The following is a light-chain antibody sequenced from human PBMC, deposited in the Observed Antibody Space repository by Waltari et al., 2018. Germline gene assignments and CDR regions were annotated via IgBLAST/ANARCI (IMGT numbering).Light chain of an antibody. Sequence: QSALTQPPSASGSPGQSVTLPCPGPTSDVGGYTHVPWYQQYPGKAPELIIYEVSRRPSGVPDRFSGSKSGNTASLTVSGLQAEDEADYYCSSYAGITNWVFGGGTKLTVL. V-gene: IGLV2-8*01. CDR2: EVS. J-gene: IGLJ3*02. CDR3: SSYAGITNWV. CDR1: TSDVGGYTH.